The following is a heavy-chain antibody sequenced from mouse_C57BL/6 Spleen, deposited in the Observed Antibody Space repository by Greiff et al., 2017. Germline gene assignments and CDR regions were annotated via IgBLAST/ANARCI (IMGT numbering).Heavy chain of an antibody. V-gene: IGHV1-53*01. CDR1: GYTFTSYW. J-gene: IGHJ4*01. CDR2: INPSNGGT. Sequence: QVQLQQPGTELVKPGASVKLSCKASGYTFTSYWMHWVKQRPGQGLEWIGNINPSNGGTNYNEKFNSKATLTVDKSSSTAYLQLSSLTSEDSAVYYCAREDWSYAMDYWGQGTSVTVSS. D-gene: IGHD4-1*01. CDR3: AREDWSYAMDY.